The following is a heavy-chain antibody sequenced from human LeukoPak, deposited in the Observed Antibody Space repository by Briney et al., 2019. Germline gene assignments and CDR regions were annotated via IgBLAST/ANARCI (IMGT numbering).Heavy chain of an antibody. V-gene: IGHV3-23*01. D-gene: IGHD5-18*01. Sequence: PGGSLRLSCAASGFTFSSYAMGWVRQAAGKGLEWVSIISGSGDSAYYADSVKGRFTISRDNSKNTLYLQMNSLRAEGTAIFYCAKDKIGYPYYFDYWGQGTLFTVSS. CDR3: AKDKIGYPYYFDY. J-gene: IGHJ4*02. CDR1: GFTFSSYA. CDR2: ISGSGDSA.